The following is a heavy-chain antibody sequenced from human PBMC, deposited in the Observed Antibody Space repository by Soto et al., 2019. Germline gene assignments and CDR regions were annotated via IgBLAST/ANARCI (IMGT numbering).Heavy chain of an antibody. CDR3: ARESEDLTSNFDY. CDR1: GFTFSTNG. CDR2: IEISASAT. V-gene: IGHV3-21*06. J-gene: IGHJ4*02. Sequence: GGSLRLSCVASGFTFSTNGMTWVRQAPGKGLEWVSSIEISASATYYADPVKGRFTISRDNAKNSLYLEMNSLRAEDTAVYYCARESEDLTSNFDYWGQGTLVTVSS.